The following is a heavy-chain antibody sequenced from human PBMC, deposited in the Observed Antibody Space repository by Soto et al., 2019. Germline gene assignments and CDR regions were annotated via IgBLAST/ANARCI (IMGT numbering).Heavy chain of an antibody. CDR3: ARAGWFYGDALRYYYYGMDV. CDR1: GFSLSTSGMC. Sequence: GSGPTLVNPTQTLTLTCTFSGFSLSTSGMCVSWIRQPPGKALEWLALIDWDDDKYYSTSLKTRLTISKDTSKNQVVLTMTNMDPVDTATYYCARAGWFYGDALRYYYYGMDVWGQGTTVTVSS. D-gene: IGHD4-17*01. J-gene: IGHJ6*02. V-gene: IGHV2-70*01. CDR2: IDWDDDK.